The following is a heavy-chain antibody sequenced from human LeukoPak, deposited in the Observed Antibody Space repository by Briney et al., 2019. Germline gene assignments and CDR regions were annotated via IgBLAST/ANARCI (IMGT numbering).Heavy chain of an antibody. D-gene: IGHD3-10*01. CDR1: GFTFSNYA. CDR3: ANDYRSGSFHDF. V-gene: IGHV3-23*01. CDR2: ISGSTGST. Sequence: GGSLRLSCAASGFTFSNYAMNWVRQAPGKGLEWVSLISGSTGSTYYADSVKGRFSISRDNSKNTVYLQMNSLRVEDTAVYYCANDYRSGSFHDFWGQGTLVTVSS. J-gene: IGHJ4*02.